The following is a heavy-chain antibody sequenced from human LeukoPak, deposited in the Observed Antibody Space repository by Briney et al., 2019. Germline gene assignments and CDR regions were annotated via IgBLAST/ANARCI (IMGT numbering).Heavy chain of an antibody. D-gene: IGHD2-15*01. CDR1: GFSFSSYE. J-gene: IGHJ4*02. V-gene: IGHV3-48*01. CDR2: ISSSSSTI. CDR3: ASSGGFDY. Sequence: GGSLRLSCAASGFSFSSYEMNWVRQAPGKGLEWVSYISSSSSTIYYADSVKGRFTISRDNAKNSLYLQMNSLRAEDTAVYYCASSGGFDYWGQGTLVTVSS.